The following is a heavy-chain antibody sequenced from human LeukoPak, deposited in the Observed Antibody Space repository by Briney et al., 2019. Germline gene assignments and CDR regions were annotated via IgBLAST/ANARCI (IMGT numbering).Heavy chain of an antibody. V-gene: IGHV4-38-2*02. Sequence: SETLSLTCTVSGYSIRSGFYWGWIRQPPGKGLEWIGNIYHSGITYYTPSLKSRVTISVDTSKNQFYLKLSSVTAADTAVYYCARVGYSSGWFYMDVWGKGTTVTVSS. J-gene: IGHJ6*03. D-gene: IGHD6-19*01. CDR2: IYHSGIT. CDR3: ARVGYSSGWFYMDV. CDR1: GYSIRSGFY.